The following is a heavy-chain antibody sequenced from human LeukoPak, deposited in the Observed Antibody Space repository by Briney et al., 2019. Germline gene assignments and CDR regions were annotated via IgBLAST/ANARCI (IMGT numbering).Heavy chain of an antibody. CDR3: ARDERPNVFDL. Sequence: PGGSLRLSCAASGFTFSSYEMNWVRQAPGKGLEWVAYISSTGTTISYAVSVKGRFTISRDNTRNSLYLQMSSLRDEDTAIYYCARDERPNVFDLWGQGTMVTVSS. J-gene: IGHJ3*01. V-gene: IGHV3-48*03. D-gene: IGHD1-1*01. CDR2: ISSTGTTI. CDR1: GFTFSSYE.